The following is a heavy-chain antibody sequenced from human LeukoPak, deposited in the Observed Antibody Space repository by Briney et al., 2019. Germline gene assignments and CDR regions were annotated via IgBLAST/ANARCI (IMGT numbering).Heavy chain of an antibody. J-gene: IGHJ5*02. CDR3: AGLGSTVEGRIDP. CDR2: ISTDSGDT. CDR1: GYHFTGYH. V-gene: IGHV1-2*02. Sequence: ASVKVSCKASGYHFTGYHVHWVRQAPGQGLEWMGRISTDSGDTNIAPKFQGRVTMTRDTSIKTAYVELSRLTSDDAAVYYCAGLGSTVEGRIDPWGQGTPVTVSS. D-gene: IGHD5/OR15-5a*01.